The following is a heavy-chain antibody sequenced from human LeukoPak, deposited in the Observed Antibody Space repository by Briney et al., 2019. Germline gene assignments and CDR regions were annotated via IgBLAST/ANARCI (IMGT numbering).Heavy chain of an antibody. CDR1: GYSISSGYY. CDR3: ARDRDGYNFGY. D-gene: IGHD5-24*01. V-gene: IGHV4-38-2*02. J-gene: IGHJ4*02. Sequence: SETLSLTCTVSGYSISSGYYWGWIRPPPGKGLEWIGSIYHSGSTYYNPSLKSRVTISVDTSKNQFSLKLSSVTAADTAVYYCARDRDGYNFGYWGQGTLVTVSS. CDR2: IYHSGST.